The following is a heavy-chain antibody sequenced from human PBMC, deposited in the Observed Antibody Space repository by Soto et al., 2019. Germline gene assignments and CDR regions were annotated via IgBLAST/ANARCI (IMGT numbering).Heavy chain of an antibody. Sequence: PSETLSLTCAVYGGSFSGYYWSWTRQPPGKGLEWIGEINHSGSTNYNPSLKSRVTISVDTSKNQFSLKLSSVTAADTAVYYCAREMGLWFGENDAFDIWGQGTMVTVSS. CDR2: INHSGST. CDR3: AREMGLWFGENDAFDI. D-gene: IGHD3-10*01. V-gene: IGHV4-34*01. CDR1: GGSFSGYY. J-gene: IGHJ3*02.